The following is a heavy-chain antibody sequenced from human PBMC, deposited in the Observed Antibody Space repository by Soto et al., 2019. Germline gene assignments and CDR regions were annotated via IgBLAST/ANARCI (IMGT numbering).Heavy chain of an antibody. D-gene: IGHD2-15*01. CDR2: IKSKINGGIT. V-gene: IGHV3-15*01. CDR3: TTERDCSGRSCSYY. J-gene: IGHJ4*02. CDR1: GFTFSNAW. Sequence: GGSLRLSCAASGFTFSNAWMSWVRQAPGKGLEWVGRIKSKINGGITDYAAPVEGRFTISRDDSKDTLYLEMNSLKTEDTAMYYCTTERDCSGRSCSYYWGQGALVTVSS.